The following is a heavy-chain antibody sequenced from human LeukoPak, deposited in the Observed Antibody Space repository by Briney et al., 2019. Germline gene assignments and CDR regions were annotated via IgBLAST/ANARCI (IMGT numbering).Heavy chain of an antibody. Sequence: GRSLRLSCAASGFSFSDYAMHWVRPAPGKGLEWVSVISYDGTNKYYADSVKGRFTISRDNSKNTLYLQMDSLRVEDTALYYCARRRNPGREAVALDCWGQGALATVSS. CDR2: ISYDGTNK. CDR1: GFSFSDYA. D-gene: IGHD6-13*01. J-gene: IGHJ4*02. CDR3: ARRRNPGREAVALDC. V-gene: IGHV3-30*01.